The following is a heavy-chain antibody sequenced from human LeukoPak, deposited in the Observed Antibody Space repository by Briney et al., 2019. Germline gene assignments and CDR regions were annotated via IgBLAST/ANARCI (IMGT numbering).Heavy chain of an antibody. D-gene: IGHD6-19*01. J-gene: IGHJ1*01. CDR3: ARERDSSGSIVWYFQH. CDR2: INPSGGST. Sequence: VKVSCKASGGTFSSYAISWVRQAPGQGLEWMGIINPSGGSTSYAQKFQGRVTMTRDTSTSTVYMELSSLRSEDTAVYYCARERDSSGSIVWYFQHWGQGTLVTVSS. CDR1: GGTFSSYA. V-gene: IGHV1-46*01.